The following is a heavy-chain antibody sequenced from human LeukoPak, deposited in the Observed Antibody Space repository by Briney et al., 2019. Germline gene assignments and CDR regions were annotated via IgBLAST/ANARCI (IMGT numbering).Heavy chain of an antibody. J-gene: IGHJ4*02. CDR1: GYTFTGYY. CDR3: ARSIAVAGTDRNDY. CDR2: INPNSGGT. D-gene: IGHD6-19*01. Sequence: VASVKVSCKASGYTFTGYYMHWVRQAPGQGLEWMGWINPNSGGTNYAQKFQGRVTMTRDTSNSTAYMELSRLRSDDTAVYYCARSIAVAGTDRNDYWGQGTLVTVSS. V-gene: IGHV1-2*02.